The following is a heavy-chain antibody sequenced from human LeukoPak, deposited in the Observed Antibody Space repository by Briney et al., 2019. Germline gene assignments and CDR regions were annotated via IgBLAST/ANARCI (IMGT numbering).Heavy chain of an antibody. CDR3: AREAEGPLDY. J-gene: IGHJ4*02. Sequence: GGSLRLSCAASGFTVSSTYMSWVRQAPGKGLEWVSVIYSGGSTYYADSVKGRFTISRDNSKNTLYLQMNSLRAEDTAVYYCAREAEGPLDYWGQGTLVTVSS. V-gene: IGHV3-66*01. CDR1: GFTVSSTY. CDR2: IYSGGST.